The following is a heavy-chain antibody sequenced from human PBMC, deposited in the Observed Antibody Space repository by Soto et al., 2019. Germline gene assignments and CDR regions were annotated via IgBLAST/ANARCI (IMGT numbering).Heavy chain of an antibody. V-gene: IGHV3-23*01. J-gene: IGHJ4*02. CDR3: AKSQDDILSGYDF. CDR1: GFTFSDYA. D-gene: IGHD3-9*01. CDR2: ISTGGTTT. Sequence: EVQLLESGGGLVQPGGSLRLSCAASGFTFSDYALIWVRQTPGKGLEWVSGISTGGTTTYYADSVKGRFTISRDNSNNTLYLRLNNLRAEYTAVYYCAKSQDDILSGYDFWGQGSRVTVSS.